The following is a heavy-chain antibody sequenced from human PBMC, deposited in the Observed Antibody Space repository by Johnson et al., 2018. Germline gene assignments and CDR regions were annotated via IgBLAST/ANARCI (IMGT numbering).Heavy chain of an antibody. Sequence: VQLVQSGGGLVQPGRSLRLSCAASGFTFDDYAMHWVRQAPGKGLEWVSGISWNSGSLAYADSVKGRFTISRDNARNSLYLQMNSLRAEDTALYYCAKDTGDGDYRGYYYMDVWGKGTTVTVSS. J-gene: IGHJ6*03. CDR3: AKDTGDGDYRGYYYMDV. D-gene: IGHD4-17*01. V-gene: IGHV3-9*01. CDR1: GFTFDDYA. CDR2: ISWNSGSL.